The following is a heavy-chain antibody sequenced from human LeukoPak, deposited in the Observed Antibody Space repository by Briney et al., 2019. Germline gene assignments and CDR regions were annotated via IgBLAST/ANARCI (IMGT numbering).Heavy chain of an antibody. CDR2: MNTNTGNP. J-gene: IGHJ6*03. CDR3: ARDRKGSYSSGWFNYYYMDV. D-gene: IGHD6-19*01. CDR1: GYTFSDYA. V-gene: IGHV7-4-1*02. Sequence: GASVKVSCKASGYTFSDYAMNWVRQAPGQGLEWMGWMNTNTGNPTYAQGFTGRFVFSLDTSVSTAYLQISSLKAEDTAVYYCARDRKGSYSSGWFNYYYMDVWGKGTTVTVSS.